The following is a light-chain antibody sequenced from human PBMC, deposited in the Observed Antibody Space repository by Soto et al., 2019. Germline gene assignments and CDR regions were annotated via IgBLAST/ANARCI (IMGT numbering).Light chain of an antibody. J-gene: IGKJ4*01. V-gene: IGKV1-16*02. CDR3: QQYKGYPLT. CDR1: QVIAHY. CDR2: AAS. Sequence: DIQMTQSPSSLSASVGDRVTITCRASQVIAHYLAWYQQKPGNPPKSLIFAASNLQTGVPSKFSGSGSDTDFTLTISNLQPEDSAIYYCQQYKGYPLTFGGGTQVEI.